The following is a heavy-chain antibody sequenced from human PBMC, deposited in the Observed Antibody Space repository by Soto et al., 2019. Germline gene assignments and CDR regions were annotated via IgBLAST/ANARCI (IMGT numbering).Heavy chain of an antibody. CDR3: ARHPARGGGSYLGYFDY. D-gene: IGHD1-26*01. J-gene: IGHJ4*02. CDR2: IYYRGST. V-gene: IGHV4-30-4*01. CDR1: GGSIRSGDNY. Sequence: PSETLSLTCTVSGGSIRSGDNYWSWIRQTPGKGLEWIGYIYYRGSTYYNQSLKSRVTISVDTSMNQFSLTLTSVTAADTAVYYCARHPARGGGSYLGYFDYWGQGTPVTVSS.